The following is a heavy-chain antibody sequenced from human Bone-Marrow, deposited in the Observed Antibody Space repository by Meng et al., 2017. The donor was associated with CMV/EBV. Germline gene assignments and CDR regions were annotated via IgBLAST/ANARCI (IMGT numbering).Heavy chain of an antibody. V-gene: IGHV1-2*02. J-gene: IGHJ5*02. CDR2: INPNSGGT. CDR3: ASGVLMAGGINWFDP. Sequence: ASVKVSCKASGYTFTGYYMHWVRQAPGQGLKWMGWINPNSGGTNYAQQFQGRVTMTRDTSISTAYMELSRLRSDDTAVYYCASGVLMAGGINWFDPWGQGTLVTVSS. CDR1: GYTFTGYY. D-gene: IGHD2-8*01.